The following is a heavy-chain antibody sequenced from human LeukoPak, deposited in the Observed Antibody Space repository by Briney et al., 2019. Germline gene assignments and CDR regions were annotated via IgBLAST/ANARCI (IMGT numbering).Heavy chain of an antibody. V-gene: IGHV5-51*01. J-gene: IGHJ4*02. Sequence: GESLKISCKGSGYSFTSYWIGWVRQMPGKGLEWMGIIYPGDSDTRYSPSFQGQVTISADKSISTAYLQWSSLKASDTAMYYCAVGDFWSGYPHYFDYWGQGTVVTVSS. CDR1: GYSFTSYW. CDR3: AVGDFWSGYPHYFDY. D-gene: IGHD3-3*01. CDR2: IYPGDSDT.